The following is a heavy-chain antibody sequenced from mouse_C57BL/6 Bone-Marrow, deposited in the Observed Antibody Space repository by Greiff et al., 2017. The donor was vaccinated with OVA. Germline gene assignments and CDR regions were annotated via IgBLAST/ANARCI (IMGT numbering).Heavy chain of an antibody. CDR3: ATSYYSNFAWFAY. Sequence: VKLVESGPGLVAPSQSLSITCPVSGFSLTSYGVDWVRQSPGKGLEWLGVIWGVGSTNYNSALKSRLSISKDNSKSQVFLKMNSLQTDDTAMYYCATSYYSNFAWFAYWGQGTLVTVSA. J-gene: IGHJ3*01. V-gene: IGHV2-6*01. D-gene: IGHD2-5*01. CDR2: IWGVGST. CDR1: GFSLTSYG.